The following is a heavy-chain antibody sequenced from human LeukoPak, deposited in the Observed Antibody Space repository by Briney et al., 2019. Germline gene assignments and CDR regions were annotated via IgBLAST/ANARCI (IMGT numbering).Heavy chain of an antibody. CDR1: GFTFSSYS. V-gene: IGHV3-21*01. Sequence: GALRLSCAASGFTFSSYSMNWVRQAPGQGLAWVSSISSSSSYIYYADSVKGRFTISRDNAKNSLYLQMNSLRAEDTAVYYCARGGVVAASKVVYWGQGTLVTVSS. CDR2: ISSSSSYI. D-gene: IGHD2-15*01. CDR3: ARGGVVAASKVVY. J-gene: IGHJ4*02.